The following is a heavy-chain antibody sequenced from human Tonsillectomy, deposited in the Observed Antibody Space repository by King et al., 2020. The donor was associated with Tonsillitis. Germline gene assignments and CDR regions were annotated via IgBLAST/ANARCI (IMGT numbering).Heavy chain of an antibody. CDR1: GYTFTGYY. J-gene: IGHJ4*02. V-gene: IGHV1-2*02. Sequence: VQLVESGAEVKKPGASVKVSCKASGYTFTGYYMHWVRQAPGQGLEWMGWINPNSGGTNYAQKFQGRVTMTRDTSISTAYMELSRLRSDDTAVYYCARGPLEHLQPPNWGPPFDYWGQGTLVTVSS. CDR3: ARGPLEHLQPPNWGPPFDY. D-gene: IGHD7-27*01. CDR2: INPNSGGT.